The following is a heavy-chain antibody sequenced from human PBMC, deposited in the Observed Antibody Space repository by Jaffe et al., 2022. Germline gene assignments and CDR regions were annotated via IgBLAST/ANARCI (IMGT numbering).Heavy chain of an antibody. CDR2: IYWNDDK. CDR1: GFSLSTSGVG. Sequence: QITLKESGPTLVKPTQTLTLTCTFSGFSLSTSGVGVGWIRQPPGKALEWLALIYWNDDKRYSPSLKSRLTITKDTSKNQVVLTMTNMDPVDTATYYCAHSFLPVGFLLEPIVATIGDYYYYMDVWGKGTTVTVSS. CDR3: AHSFLPVGFLLEPIVATIGDYYYYMDV. V-gene: IGHV2-5*01. J-gene: IGHJ6*03. D-gene: IGHD5-12*01.